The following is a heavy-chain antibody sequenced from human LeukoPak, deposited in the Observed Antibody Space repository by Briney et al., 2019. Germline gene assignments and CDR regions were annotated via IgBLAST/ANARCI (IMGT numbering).Heavy chain of an antibody. V-gene: IGHV4-31*03. CDR1: GGSISSGGYY. Sequence: SETLSLTCTVSGGSISSGGYYWGWIRQHPGKGLEWIGYIYYSGSTYYNPSLKSRLTISVDTSKNQFSLRLNSVTAADTAVYYCARAGYSRGWYGEGFDYWGQGTLVTVSS. J-gene: IGHJ4*02. CDR3: ARAGYSRGWYGEGFDY. CDR2: IYYSGST. D-gene: IGHD6-19*01.